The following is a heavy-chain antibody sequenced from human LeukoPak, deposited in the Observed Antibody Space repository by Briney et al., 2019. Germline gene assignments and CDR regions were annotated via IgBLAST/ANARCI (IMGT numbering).Heavy chain of an antibody. J-gene: IGHJ5*02. CDR1: GYTFTSYG. CDR2: ISAYNGNT. CDR3: ASGRPYDFWSGSPFDP. Sequence: ASVKVSCKASGYTFTSYGISWVRQAPGQGLEWMGWISAYNGNTNYAQKFQGRVTITADESTSTAYMELSSLRSEDTGVYYCASGRPYDFWSGSPFDPWGQGTLVTVSS. V-gene: IGHV1-18*01. D-gene: IGHD3-3*01.